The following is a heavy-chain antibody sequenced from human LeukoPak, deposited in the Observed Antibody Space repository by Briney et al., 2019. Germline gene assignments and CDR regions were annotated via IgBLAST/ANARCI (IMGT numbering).Heavy chain of an antibody. CDR1: GFTFSSHG. Sequence: PGRSLRLSCAASGFTFSSHGMHWVRQAPGKGLDWVAVIWYDGSNEFYADSVKGRFTISRDNSKNTVYLQMNSLRAEDTAVYYCVRDWNDAFDIWGQGTMVTASS. J-gene: IGHJ3*02. CDR3: VRDWNDAFDI. D-gene: IGHD1-1*01. CDR2: IWYDGSNE. V-gene: IGHV3-33*01.